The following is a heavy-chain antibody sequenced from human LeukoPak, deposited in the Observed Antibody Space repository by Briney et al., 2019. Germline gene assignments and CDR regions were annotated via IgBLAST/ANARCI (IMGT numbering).Heavy chain of an antibody. CDR1: GYTFTSYY. V-gene: IGHV1-46*01. CDR3: ARVALRQKTFDY. J-gene: IGHJ4*02. D-gene: IGHD2-15*01. Sequence: ASVKVSCKASGYTFTSYYMHWVRQAPGQGLEWMGIINPSGGSTSYAQRFQGRVTMTRDTSTSTVYMELSSLRSEDTAVYYCARVALRQKTFDYWGQGTLVTVSS. CDR2: INPSGGST.